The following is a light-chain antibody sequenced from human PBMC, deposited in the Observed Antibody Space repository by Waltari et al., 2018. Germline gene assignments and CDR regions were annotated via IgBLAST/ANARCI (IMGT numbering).Light chain of an antibody. CDR2: WAS. Sequence: DIVMTQSPDSLAVVLGERATINFKSSQSVLYSSNNKNYLAWYHQKSGQPPKLLIYWASTRESGVPDRFSGSGSGTDFTLTISSLQAEDVAVYYCQQYYSTPPAFGQGTKLEIK. J-gene: IGKJ2*01. CDR3: QQYYSTPPA. V-gene: IGKV4-1*01. CDR1: QSVLYSSNNKNY.